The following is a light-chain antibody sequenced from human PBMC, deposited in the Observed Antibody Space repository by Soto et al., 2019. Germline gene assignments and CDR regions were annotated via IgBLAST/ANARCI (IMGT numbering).Light chain of an antibody. CDR3: QQRSNWPPIT. CDR1: QSVRSD. J-gene: IGKJ5*01. CDR2: DAS. V-gene: IGKV3-11*01. Sequence: EIVMTQSPATLSVSPGYRATLSCWASQSVRSDLAWYQQKPVQAPRLLXYDASNRATGIPARFSGSGSGTDLTLTISSLEPEDFAAYYCQQRSNWPPITFGQGTRLEIK.